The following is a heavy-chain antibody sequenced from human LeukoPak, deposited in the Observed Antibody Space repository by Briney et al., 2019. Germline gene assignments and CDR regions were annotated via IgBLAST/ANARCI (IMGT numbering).Heavy chain of an antibody. Sequence: PSETLSLTCTVSGGSISSYYWSWIRQSPGKGLEWIGYVAYSGSTNYNPSLKSRVTISVDTSKNQFSLKLSSVTAADTAVYYCARGATRGGHHFDYWGQGTLVTVSS. V-gene: IGHV4-59*01. CDR3: ARGATRGGHHFDY. CDR2: VAYSGST. D-gene: IGHD2-15*01. CDR1: GGSISSYY. J-gene: IGHJ4*02.